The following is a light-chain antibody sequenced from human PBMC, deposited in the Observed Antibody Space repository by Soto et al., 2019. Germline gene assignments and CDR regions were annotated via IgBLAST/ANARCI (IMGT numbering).Light chain of an antibody. V-gene: IGLV2-8*01. Sequence: QSVLAKPPSASGPPAQSVTISCTGTSGNSGAYNYVSWYQQHSGKAPKLMISEVSKRASGAPAPFSGSKAAKAASMTVSRLQADDEADYYDSSYTSTSDVFGSGSK. J-gene: IGLJ1*01. CDR2: EVS. CDR1: SGNSGAYNY. CDR3: SSYTSTSDV.